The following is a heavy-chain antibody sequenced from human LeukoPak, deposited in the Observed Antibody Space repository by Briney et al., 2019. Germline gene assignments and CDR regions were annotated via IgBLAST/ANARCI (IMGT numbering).Heavy chain of an antibody. CDR3: ARDPAGGSYSSP. Sequence: ASVKVSCKASGYTFTSFGIIWVRQAPGQGLEWMGRIIPILGVANYAQKFQGRVTITADKSTSTAYMELSSLRSEDTAVYYCARDPAGGSYSSPWGQGTLVTVSS. CDR1: GYTFTSFG. J-gene: IGHJ5*02. D-gene: IGHD1-26*01. V-gene: IGHV1-69*04. CDR2: IIPILGVA.